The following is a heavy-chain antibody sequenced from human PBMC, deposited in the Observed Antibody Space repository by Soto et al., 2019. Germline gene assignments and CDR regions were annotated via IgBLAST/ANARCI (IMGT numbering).Heavy chain of an antibody. CDR2: IYYSGST. Sequence: QVQLQESGPGLVKPSQTLSLTCTVSGGSISSGDYYWSWIRQPPGKGLEWIGYIYYSGSTYYNPSLKSRVTISIDTSKNQFSLKLISVTAADTAVYHCASSSWYTIFDYWGQGTLVTVSS. D-gene: IGHD6-13*01. J-gene: IGHJ4*02. V-gene: IGHV4-30-4*01. CDR1: GGSISSGDYY. CDR3: ASSSWYTIFDY.